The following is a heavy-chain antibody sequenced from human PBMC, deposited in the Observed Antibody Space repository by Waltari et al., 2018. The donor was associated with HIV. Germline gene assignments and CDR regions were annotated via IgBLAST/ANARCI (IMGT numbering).Heavy chain of an antibody. Sequence: QVHLQESGPGLVKPPETLSPTCTVSGGSISTSSYYWAWLRRPPGKGLEWIGSIYDSETSYYNPSLKSRVTMSLDTSRNQFSLKLNSVTAADTAVYYCASDDREYCNDSSCWSFDPWGPGTLVTVSS. D-gene: IGHD3-22*01. CDR2: IYDSETS. CDR1: GGSISTSSYY. J-gene: IGHJ5*02. CDR3: ASDDREYCNDSSCWSFDP. V-gene: IGHV4-39*01.